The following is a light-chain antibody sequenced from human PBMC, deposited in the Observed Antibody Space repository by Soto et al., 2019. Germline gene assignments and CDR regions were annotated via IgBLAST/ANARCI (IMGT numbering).Light chain of an antibody. CDR2: GAS. CDR1: QSVSIRY. Sequence: IVLTQSPGTLSLSPWERAIISFRASQSVSIRYLAWYQQRPHQAPRLLIYGASSRATGIPDRFSGTGSGTDFTLTISRLEPEDFAVYYCQQYDISPRTFGPGTKVDIK. J-gene: IGKJ1*01. V-gene: IGKV3-20*01. CDR3: QQYDISPRT.